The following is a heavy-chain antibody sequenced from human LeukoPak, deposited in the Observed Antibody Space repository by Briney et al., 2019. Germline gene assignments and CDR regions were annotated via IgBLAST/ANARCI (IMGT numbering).Heavy chain of an antibody. CDR3: ARHRSTYDSSGYSPLYYFDY. CDR2: IYYSGKT. Sequence: SETLSLTCTVSGGSISSYNWGWIRQPPGKGLEWIGSIYYSGKTYYNPSLKSRVSISLDTSKNQFSLKLSSVTAADTAVYYCARHRSTYDSSGYSPLYYFDYWGRGTLVTVSS. CDR1: GGSISSYN. D-gene: IGHD3-22*01. J-gene: IGHJ4*02. V-gene: IGHV4-39*01.